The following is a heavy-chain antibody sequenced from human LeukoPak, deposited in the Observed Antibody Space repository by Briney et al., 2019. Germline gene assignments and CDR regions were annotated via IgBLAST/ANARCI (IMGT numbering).Heavy chain of an antibody. D-gene: IGHD6-19*01. CDR1: GGSISSRSYY. Sequence: SEILSLTCTVSGGSISSRSYYWGWIRQPPGKGLEWIGRIYTSGSTNYNPSLKSRVTMSVDTSKNQFSLKLSSVTAADTAVYYCARGSLAVAQPFAFDIWGQGTMVTVSS. V-gene: IGHV4-61*05. J-gene: IGHJ3*02. CDR2: IYTSGST. CDR3: ARGSLAVAQPFAFDI.